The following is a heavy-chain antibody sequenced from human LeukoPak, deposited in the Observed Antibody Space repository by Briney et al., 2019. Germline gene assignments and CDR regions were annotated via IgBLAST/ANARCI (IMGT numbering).Heavy chain of an antibody. V-gene: IGHV3-21*01. CDR2: ISSSSSYI. J-gene: IGHJ4*02. CDR1: GFTFSSYS. Sequence: GGSLRLSCAASGFTFSSYSMNWVRQAPGKGLEWVSSISSSSSYIYYADSVKGRFTIFRDNAKKSLYLQMNSLRAEDTAVYYCARGLYCSSTSCYIGYWGQGTLVTVSS. D-gene: IGHD2-2*02. CDR3: ARGLYCSSTSCYIGY.